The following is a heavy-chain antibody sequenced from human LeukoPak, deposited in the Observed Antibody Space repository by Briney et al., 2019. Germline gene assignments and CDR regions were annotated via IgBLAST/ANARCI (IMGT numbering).Heavy chain of an antibody. CDR3: ARVSGGLGELFS. D-gene: IGHD3-10*01. Sequence: GGSLRLSCAASGFTFSSYSMNWVRQAPGKGLEWVSSISSSSSYIYYADSVKGRFTISRDNAKNSLYLQMNSLRAEDTAVYYCARVSGGLGELFSWGQGTLVTVSS. V-gene: IGHV3-21*01. CDR1: GFTFSSYS. J-gene: IGHJ4*02. CDR2: ISSSSSYI.